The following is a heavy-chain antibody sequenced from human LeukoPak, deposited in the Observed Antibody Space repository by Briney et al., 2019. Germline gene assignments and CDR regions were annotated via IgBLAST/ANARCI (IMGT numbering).Heavy chain of an antibody. CDR2: IKRKTDGGPT. V-gene: IGHV3-15*01. J-gene: IGHJ5*02. CDR1: GFTFSNAC. D-gene: IGHD4-17*01. Sequence: GGSLRLSCAASGFTFSNACMSGVRPAPGKGREWVGRIKRKTDGGPTDYPAPVKGRLTISRNDSKNTLYLQMNSLKTEDTAVYYCTTEYGDSESGWFDPWGQGTLVTVSS. CDR3: TTEYGDSESGWFDP.